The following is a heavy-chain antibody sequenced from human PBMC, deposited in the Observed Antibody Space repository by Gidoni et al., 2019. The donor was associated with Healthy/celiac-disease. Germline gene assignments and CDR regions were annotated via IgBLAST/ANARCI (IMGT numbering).Heavy chain of an antibody. J-gene: IGHJ4*02. CDR1: GFTFSGYA. CDR3: AKDLEYYYDSSGQGGADY. Sequence: EVQLLESGGGLVQPGGSLRLSCAASGFTFSGYAMSWVRQAPGKGLEWVSAISGSGGSTYYADSVKGRFTISRDNSKNTLYLQMNSLRAEDTAVYYCAKDLEYYYDSSGQGGADYWGQGTLVTVSS. D-gene: IGHD3-22*01. V-gene: IGHV3-23*01. CDR2: ISGSGGST.